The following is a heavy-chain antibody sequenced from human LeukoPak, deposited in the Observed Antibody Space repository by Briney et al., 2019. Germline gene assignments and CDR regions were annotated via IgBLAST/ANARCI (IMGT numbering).Heavy chain of an antibody. Sequence: PSETLSLTCTVSGDSISPYYWGWIRQPPGKGLEWIGSIYFSGSTNYNPSLKSRVTISVDTSKNQFSLNLSSVTAADTAVYYCAREGYSGDHKSAFDYWGQGTLVTVSS. J-gene: IGHJ4*02. D-gene: IGHD4-17*01. CDR1: GDSISPYY. V-gene: IGHV4-39*02. CDR2: IYFSGST. CDR3: AREGYSGDHKSAFDY.